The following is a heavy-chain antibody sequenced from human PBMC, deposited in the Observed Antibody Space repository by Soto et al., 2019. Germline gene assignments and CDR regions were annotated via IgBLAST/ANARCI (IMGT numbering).Heavy chain of an antibody. CDR3: ARGGRRTYYYDSSGYAFFDY. CDR2: IYPDDSDT. V-gene: IGHV5-51*01. CDR1: GYSFINSW. D-gene: IGHD3-22*01. Sequence: GESLKISCKGSGYSFINSWIGWVRQMPGKGLEWMGIIYPDDSDTKYSPSFQGQVTISADKSISTAYLQWSSLKASDTAMYYCARGGRRTYYYDSSGYAFFDYWGQGTLVTVSS. J-gene: IGHJ4*02.